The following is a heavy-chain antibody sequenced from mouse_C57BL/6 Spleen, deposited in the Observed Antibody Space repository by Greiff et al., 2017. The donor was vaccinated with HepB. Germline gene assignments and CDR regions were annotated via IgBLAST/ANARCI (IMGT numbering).Heavy chain of an antibody. CDR3: TRSDGYSYAMDY. CDR2: IDPETGGT. V-gene: IGHV1-15*01. CDR1: GYTFTDYE. J-gene: IGHJ4*01. D-gene: IGHD2-3*01. Sequence: QVQLKESGAELVRPGASVTLSCKASGYTFTDYEMHWVKQTPVHGLEWIGAIDPETGGTAYNQKFKGKAILTADKSSSTAYMELRSLTSEDSAVYYCTRSDGYSYAMDYWGQGTSVTVSS.